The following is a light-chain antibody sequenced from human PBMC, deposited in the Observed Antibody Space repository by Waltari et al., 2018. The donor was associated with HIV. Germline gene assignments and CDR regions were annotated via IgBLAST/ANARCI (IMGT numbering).Light chain of an antibody. J-gene: IGLJ3*02. CDR1: SGSVSTTYY. CDR3: VLYMGSGISV. V-gene: IGLV8-61*01. CDR2: NTN. Sequence: QTVVTQEPSFSVSPGGPVTLTCGLRSGSVSTTYYPSWYQQTPGQAPRTLIHNTNTRSSGVPDRFSGSILGNKAALTITGAQADDESDYYCVLYMGSGISVFGGGTKLTVL.